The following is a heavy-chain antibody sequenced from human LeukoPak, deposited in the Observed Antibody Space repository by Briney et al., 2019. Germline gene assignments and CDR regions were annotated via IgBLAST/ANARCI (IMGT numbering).Heavy chain of an antibody. V-gene: IGHV1-18*01. CDR2: TSPYEDYP. D-gene: IGHD1-26*01. CDR1: GYSFTNFG. Sequence: ASLKVSCKASGYSFTNFGITWVRQAPGQGLQWMGWTSPYEDYPTYAQKFQGRVTMTTETSTNTAYMELRSLTSDDTAVYYCAKVDPPIIEGGRGEAFDVWGQGTLVTVSS. J-gene: IGHJ3*01. CDR3: AKVDPPIIEGGRGEAFDV.